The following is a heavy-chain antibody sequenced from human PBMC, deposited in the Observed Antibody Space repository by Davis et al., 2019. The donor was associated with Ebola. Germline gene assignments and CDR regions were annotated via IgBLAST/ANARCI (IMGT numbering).Heavy chain of an antibody. CDR3: ARGTEYGSAPGFY. J-gene: IGHJ4*02. Sequence: PGGSLRLSCAASGFTFNYYWMSWVRQAPGKGLEWVANIKQDGSEKYYVDSVKGRFTISRDKAKNSLYLQLNSLTAEDTAVYYCARGTEYGSAPGFYWGQGTLVTVSS. V-gene: IGHV3-7*03. D-gene: IGHD6-6*01. CDR1: GFTFNYYW. CDR2: IKQDGSEK.